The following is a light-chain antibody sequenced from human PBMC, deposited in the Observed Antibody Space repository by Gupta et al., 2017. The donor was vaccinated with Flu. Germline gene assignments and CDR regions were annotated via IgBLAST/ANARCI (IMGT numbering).Light chain of an antibody. V-gene: IGKV1-9*01. CDR2: AAS. J-gene: IGKJ4*01. CDR3: QQLDSYPNT. Sequence: DIQLTQSPSFLPASVGDSVTITCRASQGISSYLAWYQQKPGKAPKLLIYAASTLQSGVPSRFSGSGSATEFTLTISSLQPEDFATYYCQQLDSYPNTFGGGTKVEIK. CDR1: QGISSY.